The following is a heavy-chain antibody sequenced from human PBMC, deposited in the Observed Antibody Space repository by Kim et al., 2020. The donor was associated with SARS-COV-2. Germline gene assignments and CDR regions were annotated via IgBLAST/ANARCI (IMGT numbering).Heavy chain of an antibody. CDR1: GFTVSSNY. CDR2: IYSGGST. D-gene: IGHD3-22*01. J-gene: IGHJ3*02. CDR3: ARAGLYYYDSSGQARAFDI. Sequence: GGSLRLSCAASGFTVSSNYMSWVRQAPGKGLEWVSVIYSGGSTYYADSVKGRFTISRDNSKNTLYLQMNSLRAEDTAVYYCARAGLYYYDSSGQARAFDIWGQGTMVTVSS. V-gene: IGHV3-53*01.